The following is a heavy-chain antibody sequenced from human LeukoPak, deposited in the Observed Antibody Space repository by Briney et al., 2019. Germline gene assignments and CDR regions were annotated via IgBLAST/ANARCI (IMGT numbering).Heavy chain of an antibody. V-gene: IGHV3-23*01. J-gene: IGHJ4*02. CDR1: GFTFSNLA. CDR3: AKDARRYSGWYFFDH. CDR2: ISDTGGTT. D-gene: IGHD6-19*01. Sequence: GGSLRLSCVASGFTFSNLAMGWVRQAPGKGLEWVSVISDTGGTTYYADSVKGRFTISRDNSRNTLYVQMNSLRVDDTAVYFCAKDARRYSGWYFFDHWGQGTLVTVST.